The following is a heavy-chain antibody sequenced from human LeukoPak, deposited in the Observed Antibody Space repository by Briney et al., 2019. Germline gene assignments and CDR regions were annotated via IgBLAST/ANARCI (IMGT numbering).Heavy chain of an antibody. Sequence: PGGSLRLSCAASGFTFSNYYMSWLRQAPGKGLEWVSYISSTGNTIYSADSVKGRFTNSRDNAKNSLYLQINSLRADDTAVYYCSREQAPDHCGYYYGIDVWGQGTTVTVSS. CDR3: SREQAPDHCGYYYGIDV. CDR1: GFTFSNYY. V-gene: IGHV3-11*01. D-gene: IGHD1-14*01. J-gene: IGHJ6*02. CDR2: ISSTGNTI.